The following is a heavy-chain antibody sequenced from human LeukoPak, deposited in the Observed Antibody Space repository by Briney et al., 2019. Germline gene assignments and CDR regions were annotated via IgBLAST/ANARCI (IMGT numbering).Heavy chain of an antibody. CDR2: IDHSGST. J-gene: IGHJ4*02. V-gene: IGHV4-34*01. D-gene: IGHD1-26*01. Sequence: SETLSLTCAVYGGSFSGDYWSWIRQPPGKGLEWIGEIDHSGSTNYNPSLKSRVTISVDTSKTQFSLKLSSVTAADTAVYYCARSQGVGSDYWGQGTLVTVSS. CDR1: GGSFSGDY. CDR3: ARSQGVGSDY.